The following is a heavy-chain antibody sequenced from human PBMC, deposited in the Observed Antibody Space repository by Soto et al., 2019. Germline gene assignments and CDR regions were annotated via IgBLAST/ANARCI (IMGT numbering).Heavy chain of an antibody. CDR1: GYTFSTSG. V-gene: IGHV1-18*01. CDR3: ARAGAAPYYYYGMDV. Sequence: QVQLVQSGAVVRKPGASVKVSCKASGYTFSTSGMSWLRQASGQGLEWMGWISTYNGDTNDAPKFQDRGTMTSDTSTSTVYMELRSLRSDDTAVYYCARAGAAPYYYYGMDVWGQGPRVTVSS. CDR2: ISTYNGDT. J-gene: IGHJ6*02. D-gene: IGHD2-15*01.